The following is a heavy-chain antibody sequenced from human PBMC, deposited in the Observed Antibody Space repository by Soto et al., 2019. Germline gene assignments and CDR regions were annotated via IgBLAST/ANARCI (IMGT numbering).Heavy chain of an antibody. Sequence: GGSLRLSGSASGFTVSSDAMHWVRQAPGKGLEYVSAISSNGGSTYYADSVKGRFTISRDNSKNTLYLQMSSLRAEDTAVYYCVKDGNSGYSSGWYLVGIFDYWGQGTLVTVSS. CDR3: VKDGNSGYSSGWYLVGIFDY. CDR2: ISSNGGST. J-gene: IGHJ4*02. V-gene: IGHV3-64D*06. D-gene: IGHD6-19*01. CDR1: GFTVSSDA.